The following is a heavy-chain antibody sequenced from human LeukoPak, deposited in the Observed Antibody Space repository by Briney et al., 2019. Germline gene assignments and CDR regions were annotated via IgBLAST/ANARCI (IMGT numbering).Heavy chain of an antibody. V-gene: IGHV4-34*01. CDR2: INHSGST. CDR3: ARVPPLRCNWNVDGYYYYGMDV. D-gene: IGHD1-1*01. CDR1: GGSFSGYY. Sequence: PSETLSLTCAVYGGSFSGYYWSWIRQPPGKRLEWIGEINHSGSTNYNPSLKSRVTISVDTSKNQFSLKLSSVTAADTAVYYCARVPPLRCNWNVDGYYYYGMDVWGQGTTVTVSS. J-gene: IGHJ6*02.